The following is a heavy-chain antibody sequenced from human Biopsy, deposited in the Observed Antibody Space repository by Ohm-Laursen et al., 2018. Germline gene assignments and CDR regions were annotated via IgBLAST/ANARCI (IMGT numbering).Heavy chain of an antibody. D-gene: IGHD2-2*02. V-gene: IGHV3-7*01. Sequence: SLRLSCSASGFSSKTYWMNWVRQAPGKGLEWVANSRQDGKEKFYVDSVKGRFTISRDNAKNSLYLQMNSLRAEDTGVYYCARGYCTAINCYMLRSFYFDSWGQGAPVTVSS. CDR1: GFSSKTYW. CDR2: SRQDGKEK. CDR3: ARGYCTAINCYMLRSFYFDS. J-gene: IGHJ4*02.